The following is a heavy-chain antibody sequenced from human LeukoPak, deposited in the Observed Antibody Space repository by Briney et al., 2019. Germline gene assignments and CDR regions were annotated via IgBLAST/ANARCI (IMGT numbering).Heavy chain of an antibody. CDR2: IRYDGSNK. CDR1: GFTFSSYG. D-gene: IGHD2-2*01. Sequence: PGGSLRLSCAASGFTFSSYGMHWVRQAPGKGLEWVAFIRYDGSNKYYADSVKGRFTISRDNSKNTLYLQMNSLRAEGTAVYYCANGGEVVPAAIPPFDPWGQGTLVTVSS. J-gene: IGHJ5*02. CDR3: ANGGEVVPAAIPPFDP. V-gene: IGHV3-30*02.